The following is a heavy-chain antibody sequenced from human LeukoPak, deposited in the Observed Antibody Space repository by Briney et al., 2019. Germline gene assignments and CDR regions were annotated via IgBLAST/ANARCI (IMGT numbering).Heavy chain of an antibody. CDR1: GYSISSGYY. CDR3: ARETNDFWSGYPVGYYYYMDV. Sequence: TSETLSLTCTVSGYSISSGYYWGWIRQPPGKGLEWIGSMYHSGSTYYNSSLKSRVTISIDTSKNLFSLKLTSMTAADTAMYYCARETNDFWSGYPVGYYYYMDVWGKGTTVTVSS. CDR2: MYHSGST. V-gene: IGHV4-38-2*02. D-gene: IGHD3-3*01. J-gene: IGHJ6*03.